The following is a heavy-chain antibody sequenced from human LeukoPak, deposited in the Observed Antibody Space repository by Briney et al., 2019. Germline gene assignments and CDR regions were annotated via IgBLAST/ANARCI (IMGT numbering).Heavy chain of an antibody. Sequence: PGGSLRLSCAASGFTFSSYAMHWVRQAPGKGLEWVAVISYDGSNKYYADSVKGRFTISRDNSKNTLYLQMNSLRAEDTAVYYCARDLGGVHFDYWGQGTLVTVSS. J-gene: IGHJ4*02. D-gene: IGHD3-10*01. CDR1: GFTFSSYA. CDR3: ARDLGGVHFDY. V-gene: IGHV3-30-3*01. CDR2: ISYDGSNK.